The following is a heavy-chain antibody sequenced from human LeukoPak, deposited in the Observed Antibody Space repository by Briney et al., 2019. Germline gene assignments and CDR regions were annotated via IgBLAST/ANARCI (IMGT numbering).Heavy chain of an antibody. J-gene: IGHJ6*03. CDR3: AKDSTPGGTTSSSWPTGYYYYMDV. CDR2: ISGSGGSP. Sequence: PGGSLRLSCAASGFTFSSYGMSWVRQAPGKGLEWVSAISGSGGSPYYADSVKGRFTISRDNSKNTLYLQMNSLRAEDTAVYYCAKDSTPGGTTSSSWPTGYYYYMDVWGKGTTVTISS. V-gene: IGHV3-23*01. D-gene: IGHD6-13*01. CDR1: GFTFSSYG.